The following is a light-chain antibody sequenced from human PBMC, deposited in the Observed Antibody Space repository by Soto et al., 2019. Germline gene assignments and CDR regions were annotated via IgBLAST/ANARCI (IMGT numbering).Light chain of an antibody. CDR1: SGHSSYT. CDR2: VNSDGSH. CDR3: QTWGTGIQV. J-gene: IGLJ2*01. Sequence: QSVLTQSPSASASLGASVKLTCTLSSGHSSYTIAWHQQQPENGPRYLMKVNSDGSHNKGDGIPDRFSGSSSGAERYLTISSLQSEDEADYFCQTWGTGIQVFGGGTKLTVL. V-gene: IGLV4-69*01.